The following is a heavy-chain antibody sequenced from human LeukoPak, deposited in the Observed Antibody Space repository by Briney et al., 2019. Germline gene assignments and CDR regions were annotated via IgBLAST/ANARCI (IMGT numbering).Heavy chain of an antibody. D-gene: IGHD6-13*01. V-gene: IGHV4-34*01. CDR2: INHSGST. J-gene: IGHJ6*02. CDR1: GGSFSGYY. Sequence: PSETLSLTCAVYGGSFSGYYWSWIRQPPGKGLEWIGEINHSGSTNYNPSLKSRVTISVDTSKNQFSLKLSSVTAADTAVYYCASAPPAAAGPGLDVWGQGTTVTVSS. CDR3: ASAPPAAAGPGLDV.